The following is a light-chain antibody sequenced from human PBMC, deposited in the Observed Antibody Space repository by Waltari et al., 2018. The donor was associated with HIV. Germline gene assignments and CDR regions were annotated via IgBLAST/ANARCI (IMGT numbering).Light chain of an antibody. J-gene: IGLJ1*01. V-gene: IGLV1-47*01. CDR3: AAWGDSLTSFV. CDR1: SSNSGSNC. CDR2: RNN. Sequence: QSVLTQPPSASETPGQRVTISCSGSSSNSGSNCVDLYQHLPGTAPKLLIYRNNQRPSGVPDRFSGSKSGTSASLAISGLRSEDEADYYCAAWGDSLTSFVFGTGTKVTVL.